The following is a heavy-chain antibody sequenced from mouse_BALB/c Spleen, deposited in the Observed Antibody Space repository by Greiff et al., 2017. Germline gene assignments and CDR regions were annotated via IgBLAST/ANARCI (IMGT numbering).Heavy chain of an antibody. D-gene: IGHD2-4*01. Sequence: QVQLKESAAELARPGASVKMSCKASGYTFTSYTMHWVKQRPGQGLEWIGYINPSSGYTEYNQKFKDKTTLTADKSSSTAYMQLSSLTSEDSAVYYCASAYDYQAWFAYWGQGTLVTVSA. CDR1: GYTFTSYT. J-gene: IGHJ3*01. CDR3: ASAYDYQAWFAY. CDR2: INPSSGYT. V-gene: IGHV1-4*02.